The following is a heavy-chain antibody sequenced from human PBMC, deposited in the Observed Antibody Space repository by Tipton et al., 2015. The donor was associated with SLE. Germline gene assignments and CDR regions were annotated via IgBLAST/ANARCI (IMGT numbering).Heavy chain of an antibody. D-gene: IGHD6-19*01. CDR1: GFTFGTYE. V-gene: IGHV3-48*03. J-gene: IGHJ2*01. CDR3: ARVDSRSAWYYHWYFDL. Sequence: SLRLSCAASGFTFGTYEMSWVRQAPGKGLEWVSYISSRGKTKRYADSVNGRFTIYRDNAKNSLHLQMDSLRAEDTAVYFCARVDSRSAWYYHWYFDLWGRGTLVTVSS. CDR2: ISSRGKTK.